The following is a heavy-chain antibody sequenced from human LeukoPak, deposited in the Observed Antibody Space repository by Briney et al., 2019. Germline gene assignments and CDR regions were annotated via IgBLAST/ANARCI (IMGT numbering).Heavy chain of an antibody. V-gene: IGHV4-39*01. CDR1: GGSISSSSYY. CDR2: IYYSGST. CDR3: ARHRSDYDILTGYSTLGHYFDY. J-gene: IGHJ4*02. Sequence: SETLSLTCTVSGGSISSSSYYWGWIRQPPGKGLEWIGSIYYSGSTYYNPSLKSRVTISVDTSKNQFSLKLSSVTAADTAVYYCARHRSDYDILTGYSTLGHYFDYWGQGTLVTVSS. D-gene: IGHD3-9*01.